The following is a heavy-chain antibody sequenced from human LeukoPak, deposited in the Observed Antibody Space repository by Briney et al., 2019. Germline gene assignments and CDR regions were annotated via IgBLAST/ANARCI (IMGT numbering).Heavy chain of an antibody. CDR3: AKVGATLRQSPRYYFDY. CDR2: ISGSGGST. Sequence: GGSLRLSCAASGFTFSSYAMSWVRQAPGKGLEWVSAISGSGGSTYYADSVKGRFTISRDNSKNTLYLQMNSLRAEDTAVYYCAKVGATLRQSPRYYFDYWGQGTLVTVSS. D-gene: IGHD1-26*01. J-gene: IGHJ4*02. V-gene: IGHV3-23*01. CDR1: GFTFSSYA.